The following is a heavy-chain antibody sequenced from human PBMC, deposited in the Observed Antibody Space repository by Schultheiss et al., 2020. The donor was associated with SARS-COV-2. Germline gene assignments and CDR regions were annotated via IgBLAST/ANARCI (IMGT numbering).Heavy chain of an antibody. V-gene: IGHV3-74*01. Sequence: GGSLRLSCAASGFTFSSYAMSWVRQAPGKGLEWVSRINSDGSSTSYADSVKGRFTISRDNAKNSLYLQMNSLRAEDTAVYYCARGGAVAGKRTPSKYYFDYWGQGTLVTVSS. CDR3: ARGGAVAGKRTPSKYYFDY. CDR1: GFTFSSYA. J-gene: IGHJ4*02. CDR2: INSDGSST. D-gene: IGHD6-19*01.